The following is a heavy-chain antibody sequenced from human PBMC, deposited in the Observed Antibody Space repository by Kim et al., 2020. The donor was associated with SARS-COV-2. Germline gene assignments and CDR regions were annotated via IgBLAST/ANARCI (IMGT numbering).Heavy chain of an antibody. D-gene: IGHD2-21*02. J-gene: IGHJ4*02. V-gene: IGHV7-4-1*02. CDR3: ARGSVSVTALREFDF. Sequence: ASVKVSCKASGYTFTDYAINWVRQAPGQGLEWMGWINTNTGSPTFAQGFTGRFVFSLDTSVGTAYLQINTLKAEDTAVYYCARGSVSVTALREFDFWGQGAQVIVSS. CDR2: INTNTGSP. CDR1: GYTFTDYA.